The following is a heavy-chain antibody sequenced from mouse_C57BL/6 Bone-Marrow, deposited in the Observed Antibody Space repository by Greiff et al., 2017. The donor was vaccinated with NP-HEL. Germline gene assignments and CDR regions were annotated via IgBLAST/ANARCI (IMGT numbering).Heavy chain of an antibody. Sequence: EVHLVESGGGLVQPGGSLKLSCAASGFTFSDYGMHWVRQAPEKGLEWVAYISSGSSTIYYADTVKGRFTISRDNAKNTLFLQMTSLRSEDTAMYYCARGGTAQASFDYWGQGTTLTVSS. J-gene: IGHJ2*01. CDR2: ISSGSSTI. D-gene: IGHD3-2*02. CDR1: GFTFSDYG. V-gene: IGHV5-17*01. CDR3: ARGGTAQASFDY.